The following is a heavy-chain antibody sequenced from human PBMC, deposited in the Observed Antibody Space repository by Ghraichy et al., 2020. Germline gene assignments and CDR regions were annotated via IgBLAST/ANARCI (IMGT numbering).Heavy chain of an antibody. V-gene: IGHV4-59*01. D-gene: IGHD1-26*01. CDR3: ARGIHSGHYYYYYYMDA. Sequence: SETLSLTCTVSGGSISSYYWNWIRQPPGRGLEWIGYIYYNGNTNYNPSLKSRVTISKDTSNNQFSLRLSSVTAADPAVYYCARGIHSGHYYYYYYMDAWGKGTTVTVSS. CDR1: GGSISSYY. J-gene: IGHJ6*03. CDR2: IYYNGNT.